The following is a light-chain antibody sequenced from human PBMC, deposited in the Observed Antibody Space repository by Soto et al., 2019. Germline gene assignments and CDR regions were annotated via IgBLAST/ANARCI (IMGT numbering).Light chain of an antibody. V-gene: IGLV2-11*01. CDR2: DVD. CDR1: SSDVGGYNY. CDR3: TSYTNIASLDV. Sequence: QSALTQPRSVSGSPGQSVTISCTGTSSDVGGYNYVSWYQHHTGKAPKLMIYDVDKRPSGVPGRFSGSKSGSTASLTISGLQAEDEADYYCTSYTNIASLDVFGTGTKV. J-gene: IGLJ1*01.